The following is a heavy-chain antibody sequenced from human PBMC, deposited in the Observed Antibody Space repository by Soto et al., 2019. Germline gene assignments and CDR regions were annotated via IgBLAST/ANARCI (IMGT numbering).Heavy chain of an antibody. CDR2: INPSGGST. V-gene: IGHV1-46*01. D-gene: IGHD2-21*02. Sequence: QVQLVQSGAEVKKPGASVKVSCKASGYTFTSYYMHWVRQAPGQGLEWMGIINPSGGSTSYAQKFPSRVTMTRYTATSTVYRELSSLRSEDTAVYYCARDDLVVTTILDYWGQGTLVTVSA. J-gene: IGHJ4*02. CDR1: GYTFTSYY. CDR3: ARDDLVVTTILDY.